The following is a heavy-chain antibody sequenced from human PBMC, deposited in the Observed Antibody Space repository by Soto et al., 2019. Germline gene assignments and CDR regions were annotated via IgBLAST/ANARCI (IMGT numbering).Heavy chain of an antibody. J-gene: IGHJ6*02. CDR1: GGTFSSYA. V-gene: IGHV1-69*13. Sequence: SVKVSCKASGGTFSSYAISWVRLAPGQGLEWMGGIIPIFGTANYAQAFQGRVTITADESTSTAYMELSSLRTEDTAVYDCAGYSRGSKKHYYYGMDVWGQGTTVTVSS. CDR3: AGYSRGSKKHYYYGMDV. D-gene: IGHD6-13*01. CDR2: IIPIFGTA.